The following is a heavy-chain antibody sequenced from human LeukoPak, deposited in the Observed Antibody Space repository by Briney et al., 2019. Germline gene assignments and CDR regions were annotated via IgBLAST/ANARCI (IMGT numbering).Heavy chain of an antibody. D-gene: IGHD5-12*01. CDR2: IYTSGST. CDR1: GGSISSGSYY. Sequence: SETLSLTCTVSGGSISSGSYYWSWIRQPAGKGLEWIGRIYTSGSTNYNPSLKSRVTISVDTSKNQFSLKLSSVTAADTAVYYCARGRGGYNYWGQGTLVTVSS. V-gene: IGHV4-61*02. J-gene: IGHJ4*02. CDR3: ARGRGGYNY.